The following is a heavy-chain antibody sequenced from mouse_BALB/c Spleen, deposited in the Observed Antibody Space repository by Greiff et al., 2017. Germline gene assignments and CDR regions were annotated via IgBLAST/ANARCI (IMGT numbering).Heavy chain of an antibody. V-gene: IGHV5-6-5*01. CDR3: ARLGLLRYPFAY. CDR1: GFTFSSYA. CDR2: ISSGGST. Sequence: DVKLVESGGGLVKPGGSLKLSCAASGFTFSSYAMSWVRQTPEKRLEWVASISSGGSTYYPDSVKGRFTISRDNARNILYLQMSSLRSEDTAMYYCARLGLLRYPFAYWGQGTLVTVSA. J-gene: IGHJ3*01. D-gene: IGHD1-1*01.